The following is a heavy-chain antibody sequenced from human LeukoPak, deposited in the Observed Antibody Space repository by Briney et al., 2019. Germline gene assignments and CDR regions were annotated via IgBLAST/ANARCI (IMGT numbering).Heavy chain of an antibody. J-gene: IGHJ3*02. CDR1: AFSFSSSW. V-gene: IGHV3-74*01. CDR2: INSDGSST. Sequence: GGSLRLPCAASAFSFSSSWMHWVRQAPGKGLVWVSRINSDGSSTSYADSVEGRFTISRDNAKNTLYLQMNSLRAEDTAVYYCARAGYYGAFDIWGQGTMVTVSS. D-gene: IGHD3-3*01. CDR3: ARAGYYGAFDI.